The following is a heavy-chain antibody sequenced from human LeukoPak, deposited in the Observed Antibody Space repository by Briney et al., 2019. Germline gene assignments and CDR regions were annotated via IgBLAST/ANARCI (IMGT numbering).Heavy chain of an antibody. J-gene: IGHJ4*02. Sequence: SVKVSCKASGGSFGSYVISWVRQAPGQGLEWMGGIIPIFGTANYAQKFQGRVTITADESTSTAYMELSSLRSEDTAVYYCARDREGCSSTSCSMTFDYWGQGTLVTVSS. CDR2: IIPIFGTA. D-gene: IGHD2-2*01. V-gene: IGHV1-69*13. CDR1: GGSFGSYV. CDR3: ARDREGCSSTSCSMTFDY.